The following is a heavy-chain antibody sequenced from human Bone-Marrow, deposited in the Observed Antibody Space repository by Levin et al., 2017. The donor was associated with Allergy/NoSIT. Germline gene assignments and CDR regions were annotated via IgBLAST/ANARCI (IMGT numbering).Heavy chain of an antibody. D-gene: IGHD2-2*01. V-gene: IGHV4-34*01. Sequence: SETLSLTCAVYGGSFSGYYWSWVRQPPGKGLEWIGEINHSGSTNYNPSLKSRVTISVDTSKNQFSLKLSSLTAADTAVFYCARAARYCPLVPASRYNYCIDVWAKGTTVTVS. CDR3: ARAARYCPLVPASRYNYCIDV. CDR2: INHSGST. CDR1: GGSFSGYY. J-gene: IGHJ6*03.